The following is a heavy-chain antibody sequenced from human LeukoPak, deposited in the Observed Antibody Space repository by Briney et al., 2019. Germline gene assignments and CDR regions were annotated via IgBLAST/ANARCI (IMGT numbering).Heavy chain of an antibody. V-gene: IGHV1-2*02. J-gene: IGHJ3*02. D-gene: IGHD3-16*01. Sequence: ASVKVSCKASGFTITDYFIHWVRQAPGQGLEWMGWINPKSGGTHCAQKFQGRVTMTRDLSMTTAYVELSSLKSDDTAVYYCARELQAGDYGWGSFLDAFDIWGQGTMVAVSP. CDR3: ARELQAGDYGWGSFLDAFDI. CDR1: GFTITDYF. CDR2: INPKSGGT.